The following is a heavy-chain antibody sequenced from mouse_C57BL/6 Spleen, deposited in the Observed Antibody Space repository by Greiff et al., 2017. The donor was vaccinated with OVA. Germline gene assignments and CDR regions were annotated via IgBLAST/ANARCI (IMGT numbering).Heavy chain of an antibody. Sequence: QVHVKQSGAELVRPGASVKLSCKASGYTFTDYYINWVKQRPGQGLEWIARIYPGSGNTYYNEKFKGKATLTAEKSSSTAYMQLSSLTSEDSAVYFCARGSHYYGSSYNWYFDVWGTGTTVTVSS. CDR2: IYPGSGNT. D-gene: IGHD1-1*01. CDR1: GYTFTDYY. V-gene: IGHV1-76*01. J-gene: IGHJ1*03. CDR3: ARGSHYYGSSYNWYFDV.